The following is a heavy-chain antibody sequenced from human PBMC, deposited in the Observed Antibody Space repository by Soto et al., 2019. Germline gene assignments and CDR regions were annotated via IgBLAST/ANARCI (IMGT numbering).Heavy chain of an antibody. CDR2: IYFDGITT. D-gene: IGHD1-26*01. CDR1: GFTFNTHW. CDR3: ARGGAMGVDY. Sequence: GGSLRLSCTASGFTFNTHWVHWVRQAPGKGLVWVSRIYFDGITTNYADSVKGRLTVSRDNAKNTVYLHVNTLRDEDTAVYYCARGGAMGVDYWGRGTLVTVSS. J-gene: IGHJ4*02. V-gene: IGHV3-74*01.